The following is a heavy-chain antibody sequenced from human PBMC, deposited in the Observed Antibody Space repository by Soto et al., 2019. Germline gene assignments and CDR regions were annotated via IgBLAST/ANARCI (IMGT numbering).Heavy chain of an antibody. CDR3: ANYDYGSGSYNFDY. J-gene: IGHJ4*02. CDR1: GGTFSSYA. Sequence: SVKVSCKASGGTFSSYAISWVRQAPGQGREWMGGIIPIFGTANYAQKFQGRVTITADKSTSTAYMELSSLRSEDTAVYYCANYDYGSGSYNFDYWGQGTLVTVS. CDR2: IIPIFGTA. V-gene: IGHV1-69*06. D-gene: IGHD3-10*01.